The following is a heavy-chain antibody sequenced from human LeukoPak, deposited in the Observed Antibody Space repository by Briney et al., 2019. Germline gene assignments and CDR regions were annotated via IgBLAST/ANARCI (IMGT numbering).Heavy chain of an antibody. V-gene: IGHV3-23*01. D-gene: IGHD6-6*01. CDR3: AKWYSSSSPID. CDR1: GFTFSSYS. J-gene: IGHJ4*02. CDR2: ISGSGGST. Sequence: GGSLRLSCAAYGFTFSSYSMNWVRQAPGKGLEWVSAISGSGGSTYYADSVKGRFTISRGNSKNTLYLQMNSLRAEDTAVYYCAKWYSSSSPIDWGQGTLVTVSS.